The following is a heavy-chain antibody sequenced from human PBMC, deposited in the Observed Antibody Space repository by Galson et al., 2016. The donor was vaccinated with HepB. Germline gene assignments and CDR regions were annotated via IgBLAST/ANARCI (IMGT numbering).Heavy chain of an antibody. CDR3: ARDWGLGAVIQYYHGMKV. CDR1: GITFSSSG. V-gene: IGHV3-33*01. D-gene: IGHD3-16*01. CDR2: IWYDGTKK. J-gene: IGHJ6*02. Sequence: SLRLSCAASGITFSSSGMHWVRQAPGKGLEWVAIIWYDGTKKYYSESVKGQITISRDNSKNTLYLQMNSLSVEATAVYFCARDWGLGAVIQYYHGMKVWGQGTTVTVSS.